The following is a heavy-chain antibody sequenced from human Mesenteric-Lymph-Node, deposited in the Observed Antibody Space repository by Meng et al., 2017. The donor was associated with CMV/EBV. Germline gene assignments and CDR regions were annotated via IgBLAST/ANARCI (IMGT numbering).Heavy chain of an antibody. Sequence: EVQLLESGGGLAQPGGSLRVSCAVSGFNFLNYAMTWVRQAPGKGLEWVSTISDSGGRRYYADSVQGRFSVSRDNYKNTLYLQMNSLRAEDTAVYYCAKDPEGYWGQGTLVTVSS. V-gene: IGHV3-23*01. CDR3: AKDPEGY. CDR2: ISDSGGRR. CDR1: GFNFLNYA. J-gene: IGHJ4*02.